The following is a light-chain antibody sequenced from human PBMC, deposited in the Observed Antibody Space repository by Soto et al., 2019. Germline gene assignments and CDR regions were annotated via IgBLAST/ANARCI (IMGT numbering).Light chain of an antibody. CDR2: KVY. CDR1: QSLVHSDGDSY. V-gene: IGKV2-30*02. Sequence: DVLLTQSPLSLRVALGQPAAVSVRASQSLVHSDGDSYLIWFQQRSGQSPRRIIYKVYHRDSGVPERFSASGPDPHLKLKISRVDAEDVGVYYCMQGTQWPYTFGQGTRMEIK. CDR3: MQGTQWPYT. J-gene: IGKJ5*01.